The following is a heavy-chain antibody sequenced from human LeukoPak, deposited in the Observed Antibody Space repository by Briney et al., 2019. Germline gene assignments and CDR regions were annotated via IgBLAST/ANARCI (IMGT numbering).Heavy chain of an antibody. D-gene: IGHD3-22*01. V-gene: IGHV1-46*01. CDR2: INPGGGST. CDR3: ARDDPGYDSSGPYDY. CDR1: GYTFTSYY. Sequence: ASVKVSCKASGYTFTSYYMHWVRQAPGQGLEWMGIINPGGGSTSYAQKFQGRVTMTRDTSTSTVYMELSSLRSEDTAVYYCARDDPGYDSSGPYDYWGQGTLVTVSS. J-gene: IGHJ4*02.